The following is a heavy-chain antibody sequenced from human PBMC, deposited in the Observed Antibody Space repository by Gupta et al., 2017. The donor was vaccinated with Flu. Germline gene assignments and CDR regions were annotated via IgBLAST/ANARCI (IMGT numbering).Heavy chain of an antibody. CDR2: KKEDGTEA. CDR3: ARGGGDLRLFYYYMDV. J-gene: IGHJ6*03. V-gene: IGHV3-7*04. Sequence: APGKGLECVAHKKEDGTEANVVESVKGRFTISRDNAQKSLYSQINSLRAEDTAVYYCARGGGDLRLFYYYMDVWGKGTTVTVSS. D-gene: IGHD3-16*01.